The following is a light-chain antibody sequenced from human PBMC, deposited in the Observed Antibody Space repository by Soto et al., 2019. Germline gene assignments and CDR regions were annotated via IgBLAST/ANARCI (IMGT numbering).Light chain of an antibody. Sequence: QPVLTQPPSVSGTPGQRVTISCSGSSFNIGNNYPYWYQQIPGTAPRLLIYRNAQRPGGVTDCFSGSKPGTAASLAITGLRAEDEADYYFAAWDDSLSGPVFGGGTKLTV. CDR1: SFNIGNNY. V-gene: IGLV1-47*01. CDR2: RNA. J-gene: IGLJ2*01. CDR3: AAWDDSLSGPV.